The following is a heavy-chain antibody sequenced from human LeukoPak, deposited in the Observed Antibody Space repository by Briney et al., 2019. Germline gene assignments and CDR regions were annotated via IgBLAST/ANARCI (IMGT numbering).Heavy chain of an antibody. CDR2: INHSGST. Sequence: SETLSLTFAVYGSSFSVYYWSWIRQPPGKGREWIGEINHSGSTNYNPSLKSRVTISVDTSKTQFSLTLSSVTAADTAVYYCASAYPRPIRLKRYFDYRGQGTLVTVSS. CDR3: ASAYPRPIRLKRYFDY. V-gene: IGHV4-34*01. J-gene: IGHJ4*02. CDR1: GSSFSVYY. D-gene: IGHD3-16*01.